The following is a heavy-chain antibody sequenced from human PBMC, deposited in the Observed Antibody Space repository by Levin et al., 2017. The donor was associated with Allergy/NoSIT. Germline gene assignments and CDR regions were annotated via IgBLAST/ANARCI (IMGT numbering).Heavy chain of an antibody. V-gene: IGHV4-39*07. CDR3: VRGRGARAMGVPDQ. D-gene: IGHD5-18*01. Sequence: PSETLSLTCTVSGGSVSSTSATYYWGWVRQSPGKGLEWVGCVYSSGIAHYNPSLEGRVTISLDTSRNQFSLNRGSMTAADTAVYYCVRGRGARAMGVPDQWVQGILVTVSS. CDR2: VYSSGIA. CDR1: GGSVSSTSATYY. J-gene: IGHJ5*02.